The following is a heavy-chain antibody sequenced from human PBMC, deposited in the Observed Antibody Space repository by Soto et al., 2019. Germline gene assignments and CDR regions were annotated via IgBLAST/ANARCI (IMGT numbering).Heavy chain of an antibody. J-gene: IGHJ4*02. CDR1: GGSFSSGSYA. V-gene: IGHV4-61*01. Sequence: PSETLSLTCTVSGGSFSSGSYAWSWIRQPPGKGLEWIGYVYYSGSTYYTPSLKSRVTLSVDRSKNQFSLKLSSVTAADTAAYYCARGLGDRNDFDYWGQGTLVTVSS. CDR2: VYYSGST. D-gene: IGHD2-21*01. CDR3: ARGLGDRNDFDY.